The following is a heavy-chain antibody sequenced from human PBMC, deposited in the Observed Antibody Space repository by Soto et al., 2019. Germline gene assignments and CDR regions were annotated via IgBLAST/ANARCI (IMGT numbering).Heavy chain of an antibody. CDR3: ASSRAGWNSLFDY. J-gene: IGHJ4*02. D-gene: IGHD1-7*01. V-gene: IGHV1-69*01. Sequence: QVQLVQSGAEVKKPGSSVKVSCKASGGTFSSYAISWVRQAPGQGLEWMGGIIPIFGTANYAQKFQGRVEITAEESTSTAYMELSSLRSEDRAVYYCASSRAGWNSLFDYWGQGTLVTVSS. CDR1: GGTFSSYA. CDR2: IIPIFGTA.